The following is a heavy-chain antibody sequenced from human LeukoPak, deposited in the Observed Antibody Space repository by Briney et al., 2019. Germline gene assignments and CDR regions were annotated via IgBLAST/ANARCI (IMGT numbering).Heavy chain of an antibody. D-gene: IGHD1-1*01. V-gene: IGHV4-4*07. J-gene: IGHJ6*02. CDR2: IYTSGST. Sequence: SGTPSLPRTVPGGPLSRYYWSWIRQPPGKGLEWIGRIYTSGSTNYNPSLKSRVTMSVDTSKNQFSLKLSSVTAADTAVYYCARDPGYIYGMDVWGQGTTVTVSS. CDR3: ARDPGYIYGMDV. CDR1: GGPLSRYY.